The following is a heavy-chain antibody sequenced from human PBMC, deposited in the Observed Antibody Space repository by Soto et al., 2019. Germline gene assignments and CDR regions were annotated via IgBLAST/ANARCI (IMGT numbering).Heavy chain of an antibody. D-gene: IGHD3-22*01. CDR3: ARTPLTYYYDSSGFDY. V-gene: IGHV4-30-2*01. CDR1: GGSISSGGYS. CDR2: IYHSGST. Sequence: SETLSLTCAVSGGSISSGGYSWSWIRQPPGKGLEWIGYIYHSGSTYYNPSLKSRVTISVDRSKNQFSLKLSSVTAADTAVYYCARTPLTYYYDSSGFDYWGQGTLVTVSS. J-gene: IGHJ4*02.